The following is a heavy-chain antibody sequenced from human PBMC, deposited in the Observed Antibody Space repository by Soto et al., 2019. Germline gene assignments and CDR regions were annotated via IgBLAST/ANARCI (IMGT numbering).Heavy chain of an antibody. V-gene: IGHV1-69*08. D-gene: IGHD3-10*01. Sequence: QVQLVQSGAEVKKPGSSVKVSCKASGGTFSSYTISWVRQAPGQGLEWMGRIIPILGIANYAQKFQGRVTITADKSTSTAYMELSSLRSEDTAVYYCARDKDWFGEWRAGGFDPWGQGTLVTVSS. CDR2: IIPILGIA. J-gene: IGHJ5*02. CDR3: ARDKDWFGEWRAGGFDP. CDR1: GGTFSSYT.